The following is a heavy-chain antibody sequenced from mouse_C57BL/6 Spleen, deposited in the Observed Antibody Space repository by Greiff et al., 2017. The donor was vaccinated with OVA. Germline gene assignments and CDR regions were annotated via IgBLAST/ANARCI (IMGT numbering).Heavy chain of an antibody. CDR2: ISSGSSTI. J-gene: IGHJ4*01. V-gene: IGHV5-17*01. CDR1: GFTFSDYG. D-gene: IGHD1-1*01. CDR3: ARGITTVVAHYYAMDY. Sequence: EVQLQQSGGGLVKPGGSLKLSCAASGFTFSDYGMHWVRQAPEKGLEWVAYISSGSSTIYYADTVKGRFTISRDNAKNTLFLQMTSLRSEDTAMYYCARGITTVVAHYYAMDYWGQGTSVTVSS.